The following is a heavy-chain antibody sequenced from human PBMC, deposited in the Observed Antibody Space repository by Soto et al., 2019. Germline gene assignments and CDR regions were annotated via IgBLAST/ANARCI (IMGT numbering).Heavy chain of an antibody. V-gene: IGHV1-2*04. Sequence: ASVKVSCKASGYTFTGYYMHWVRQAPGQGLEWMGWINPNSGGTNYAQKFQGWVTMTRDTSISTAYMELSRLRSDDTAVYYCARDPMVRGVAAAFDIWGQGTMVTVSS. CDR1: GYTFTGYY. CDR2: INPNSGGT. CDR3: ARDPMVRGVAAAFDI. J-gene: IGHJ3*02. D-gene: IGHD3-10*01.